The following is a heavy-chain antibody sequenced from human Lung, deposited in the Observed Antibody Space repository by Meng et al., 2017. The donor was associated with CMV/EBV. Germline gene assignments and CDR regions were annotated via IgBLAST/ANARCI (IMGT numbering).Heavy chain of an antibody. CDR2: TYSTRGI. Sequence: LXCTVSGDSVGSGAYYWSWMRQPPGKGQEWIGYTYSTRGIFYNPSLKSRLIISLDTSKNQFSLKLKSVTAADTAVYYCTRMVTGGYCFDCWGQG. D-gene: IGHD1-26*01. V-gene: IGHV4-30-4*01. CDR3: TRMVTGGYCFDC. CDR1: GDSVGSGAYY. J-gene: IGHJ4*01.